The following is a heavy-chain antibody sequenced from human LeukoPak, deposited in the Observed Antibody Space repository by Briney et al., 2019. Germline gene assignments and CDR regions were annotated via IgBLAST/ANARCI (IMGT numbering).Heavy chain of an antibody. CDR3: ARGVYYYGSGSSTDY. CDR1: GFTFSSYS. Sequence: GGSLRLSCAASGFTFSSYSMNWVRQAPGKGLEWVSSISSSSSTIYYADSVKGRFTISRDNAKNSLYLQMNSLRAEDTAVYYCARGVYYYGSGSSTDYWGQGTLVTVSS. D-gene: IGHD3-10*01. CDR2: ISSSSSTI. V-gene: IGHV3-21*04. J-gene: IGHJ4*02.